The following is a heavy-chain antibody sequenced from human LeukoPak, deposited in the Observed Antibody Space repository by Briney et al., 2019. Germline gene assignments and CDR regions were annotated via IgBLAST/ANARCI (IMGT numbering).Heavy chain of an antibody. CDR1: GYTFTDYY. Sequence: GASVKVSCKASGYTFTDYYMHWVRHAPGQGLEWMGWINPNSGGTNYAQKFQGRVTMTGDTSITTAYMELSRLRSDDTAVYFCARGGYRSSWTNFDYWGQGTLVTVSS. CDR3: ARGGYRSSWTNFDY. V-gene: IGHV1-2*02. J-gene: IGHJ4*02. D-gene: IGHD6-13*01. CDR2: INPNSGGT.